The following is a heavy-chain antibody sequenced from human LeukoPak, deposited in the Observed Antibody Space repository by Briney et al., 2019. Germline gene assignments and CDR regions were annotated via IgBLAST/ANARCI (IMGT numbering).Heavy chain of an antibody. CDR3: AREPSADLGRDY. CDR2: IRYDRSNK. CDR1: GFPFTNYA. V-gene: IGHV3-30*02. Sequence: GGSLRLSCAVSGFPFTNYAVHWVRQAPGKGLEWVAFIRYDRSNKYYADSVSGRFTISRDNSKNTLYLQMNSLRAEDTAVYYCAREPSADLGRDYWGQGTLVTVSS. D-gene: IGHD6-25*01. J-gene: IGHJ4*02.